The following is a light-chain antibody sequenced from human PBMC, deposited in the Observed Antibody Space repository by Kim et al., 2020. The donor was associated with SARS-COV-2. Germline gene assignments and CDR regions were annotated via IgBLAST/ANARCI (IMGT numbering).Light chain of an antibody. Sequence: LSVSPGERVTLSCRASQSVGANLAWYQQKPGQAPRLLIYAASTRATGVPARFSASGSGTEFTLTISSLESEDFAVYYCQQYSYWHTFGQGTKLEI. CDR1: QSVGAN. CDR2: AAS. J-gene: IGKJ2*01. CDR3: QQYSYWHT. V-gene: IGKV3-15*01.